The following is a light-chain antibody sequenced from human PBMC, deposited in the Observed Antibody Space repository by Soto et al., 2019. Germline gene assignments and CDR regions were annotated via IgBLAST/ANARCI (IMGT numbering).Light chain of an antibody. J-gene: IGKJ5*01. CDR2: DTS. CDR3: QQRNNWPPGIT. CDR1: QSVSSD. Sequence: EIVMTQSPSTLSVSPGERATLSCRATQSVSSDLAWYQQTPGQAPRLLVYDTSYRATGVPDRFSGSGSGTDFTLTISRLEPEDSAVYYCQQRNNWPPGITFGQGTRLEI. V-gene: IGKV3-11*01.